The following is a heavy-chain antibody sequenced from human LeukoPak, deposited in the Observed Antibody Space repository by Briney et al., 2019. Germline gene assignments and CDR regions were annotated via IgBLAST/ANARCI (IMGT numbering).Heavy chain of an antibody. V-gene: IGHV3-53*01. CDR2: IYSGGST. D-gene: IGHD3-3*01. J-gene: IGHJ4*02. CDR3: ARVNDFWSGYVDY. CDR1: GFTVSSNY. Sequence: GGSLRLSCAVSGFTVSSNYMSWVRQAPGKGLEWVSVIYSGGSTYYADSVKGRFTISRDNSKNTLYLQMNSLRAEDTAVYYCARVNDFWSGYVDYWGQGTLVTVSS.